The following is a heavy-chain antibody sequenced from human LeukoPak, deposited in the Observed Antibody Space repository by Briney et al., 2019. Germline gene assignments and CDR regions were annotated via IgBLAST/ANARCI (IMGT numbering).Heavy chain of an antibody. D-gene: IGHD3-10*01. CDR2: IFHTGHT. CDR1: GGSISSGDFP. CDR3: ARGFYGAGSHFDY. J-gene: IGHJ4*02. Sequence: SETLSLTCVVSGGSISSGDFPWSWIRQPPGKGLEWLGFIFHTGHTSYNPSLKSRVTISVDMSKNQLSLRLTSVTAADTAVYYCARGFYGAGSHFDYWGQGTLVTVSS. V-gene: IGHV4-30-2*01.